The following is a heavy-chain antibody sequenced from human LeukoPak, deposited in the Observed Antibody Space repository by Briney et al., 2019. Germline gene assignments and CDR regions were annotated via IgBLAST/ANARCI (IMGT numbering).Heavy chain of an antibody. D-gene: IGHD7-27*01. V-gene: IGHV1-8*03. CDR2: MNPNTGNT. Sequence: ASVKVSCKASGYSFTTFDINWVRQATGQGLEWMGWMNPNTGNTGFAGKFQGRVTITGNTSVSTVYMELTSLTSDDTAVYYCARGPLTGEHYHYYMDAWGTGTTITVSS. CDR3: ARGPLTGEHYHYYMDA. J-gene: IGHJ6*03. CDR1: GYSFTTFD.